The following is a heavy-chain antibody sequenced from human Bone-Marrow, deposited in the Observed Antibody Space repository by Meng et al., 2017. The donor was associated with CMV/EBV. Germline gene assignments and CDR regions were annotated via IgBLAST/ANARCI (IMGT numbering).Heavy chain of an antibody. CDR1: GFTFSSYA. Sequence: GESLKISCAASGFTFSSYAMSWVRQAPGKGLEWVSAISGSGGSTYYADSVKGRFTISRDNSKNTLYLQMNSLRAEDTAVYYCAKGFDVVVVAATPGYWGQGTLVTASS. CDR2: ISGSGGST. CDR3: AKGFDVVVVAATPGY. V-gene: IGHV3-23*01. D-gene: IGHD2-15*01. J-gene: IGHJ4*02.